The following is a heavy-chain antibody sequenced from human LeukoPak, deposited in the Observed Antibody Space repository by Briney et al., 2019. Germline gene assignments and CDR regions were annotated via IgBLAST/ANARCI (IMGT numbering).Heavy chain of an antibody. Sequence: GSLRLSCAASGFTFSSYAMHWVRQAPGEGLEWVAVISYDGSNKYYADSVKGRFTISRDNSKNTLYLQMNSLRAEDTAVYYCARESPAYSSGWYGPYDYWGQGTLVTVSS. J-gene: IGHJ4*02. V-gene: IGHV3-30-3*01. D-gene: IGHD6-19*01. CDR3: ARESPAYSSGWYGPYDY. CDR2: ISYDGSNK. CDR1: GFTFSSYA.